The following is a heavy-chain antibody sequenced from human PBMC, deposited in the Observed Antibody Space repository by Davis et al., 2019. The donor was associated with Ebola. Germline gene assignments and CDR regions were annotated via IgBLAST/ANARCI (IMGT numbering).Heavy chain of an antibody. D-gene: IGHD6-19*01. CDR2: IYSGGST. CDR3: ARDSGGWYYFDY. CDR1: GFTVSSNY. J-gene: IGHJ4*02. V-gene: IGHV3-53*04. Sequence: GESLKISCAASGFTVSSNYMSWVRQAPGKGLEWVSVIYSGGSTYYADSVKGRFTISRHNSKNTLYLQMNSLRAEDTAVYYCARDSGGWYYFDYWGQGTLVTVSS.